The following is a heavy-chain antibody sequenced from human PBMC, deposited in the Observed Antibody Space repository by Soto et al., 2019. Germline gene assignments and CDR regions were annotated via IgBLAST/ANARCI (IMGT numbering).Heavy chain of an antibody. Sequence: EVQLVESGGGLVKPGGSLRLSCAASGFTFSSYSMNWVRQAPGKGLEWVSSITTSTNYIYYADSVKGRFTISRDNAKNSLYLQMNSLRAEDTAVYYCASSRGYRFEYWGQGTLVTVSS. CDR3: ASSRGYRFEY. J-gene: IGHJ4*02. V-gene: IGHV3-21*01. CDR1: GFTFSSYS. D-gene: IGHD5-18*01. CDR2: ITTSTNYI.